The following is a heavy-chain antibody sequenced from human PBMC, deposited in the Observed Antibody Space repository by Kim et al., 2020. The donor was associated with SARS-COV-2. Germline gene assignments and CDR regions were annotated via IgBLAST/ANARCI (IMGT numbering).Heavy chain of an antibody. CDR2: ISSGSGTI. CDR3: AVPAGPFDI. J-gene: IGHJ3*02. Sequence: GGSLRLSCAASGFTFSSYNMNWVRQAPGKGLEWVSYISSGSGTIYYADSVKGRFTISRDNGKSSLYLQMDSLTDEDTAVYYCAVPAGPFDIWGQGTMVTVSS. V-gene: IGHV3-48*02. CDR1: GFTFSSYN.